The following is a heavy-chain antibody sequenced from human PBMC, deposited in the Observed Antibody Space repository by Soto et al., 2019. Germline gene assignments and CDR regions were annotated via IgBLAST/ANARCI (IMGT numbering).Heavy chain of an antibody. CDR3: AAGGGLPRYY. CDR1: GGSISSGGYS. CDR2: IYHSGST. Sequence: TLSLTCAVSGGSISSGGYSWSWIRQPPGKGLEWIGYIYHSGSTYYNPSLKSRATISVDRSKNQFSLKLSSVTAADTAVYYCAAGGGLPRYYWGQGTLVTVS. D-gene: IGHD5-12*01. V-gene: IGHV4-30-2*01. J-gene: IGHJ4*02.